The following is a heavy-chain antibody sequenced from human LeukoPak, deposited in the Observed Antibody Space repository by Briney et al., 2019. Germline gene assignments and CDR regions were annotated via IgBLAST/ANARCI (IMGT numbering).Heavy chain of an antibody. Sequence: PSETLSLTCTVSGGSVINTNYYWAWIRQPPGKGLEWIGSVSHSGSTYYNPSLKSRVSTSVDTYKNQFSLNLSSGIAEDTAVYYSASGVVRGVICWFDGWGQGTLVTVSS. V-gene: IGHV4-39*01. CDR1: GGSVINTNYY. CDR2: VSHSGST. CDR3: ASGVVRGVICWFDG. J-gene: IGHJ5*02. D-gene: IGHD3-10*01.